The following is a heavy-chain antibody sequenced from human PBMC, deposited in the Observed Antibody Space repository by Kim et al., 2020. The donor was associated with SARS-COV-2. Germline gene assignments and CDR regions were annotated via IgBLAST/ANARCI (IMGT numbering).Heavy chain of an antibody. D-gene: IGHD2-8*02. V-gene: IGHV3-9*01. CDR2: ISWNSGSI. CDR3: AKIRWDFTDYGMDV. J-gene: IGHJ6*02. CDR1: GFTFDDYA. Sequence: GESLRLSCAASGFTFDDYAMHWVRQAPGKGLEWVSGISWNSGSIGYADSVKGRFTISRDNAKNSLYLQMNSLRAEDTALYYCAKIRWDFTDYGMDVWGQG.